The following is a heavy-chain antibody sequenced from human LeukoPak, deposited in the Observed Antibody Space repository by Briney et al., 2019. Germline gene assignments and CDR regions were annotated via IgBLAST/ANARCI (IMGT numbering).Heavy chain of an antibody. CDR3: ARPDSSSDY. CDR2: IYPYDSDT. D-gene: IGHD3-22*01. J-gene: IGHJ4*02. Sequence: GESLKISCKGYGYSFTSYWIGWVRQMPGKGLEWMGIIYPYDSDTRYSPSFQGQVTISAGKSINTAFLQWSSLKASDSAMYYCARPDSSSDYWGQGTLVTVSS. V-gene: IGHV5-51*01. CDR1: GYSFTSYW.